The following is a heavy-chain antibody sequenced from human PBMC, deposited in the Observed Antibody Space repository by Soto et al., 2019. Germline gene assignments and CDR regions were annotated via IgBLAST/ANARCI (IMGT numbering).Heavy chain of an antibody. CDR2: ISSTTHYI. CDR3: ARESEDLTSNFDY. J-gene: IGHJ4*02. Sequence: PGGSLRLSCAASGFTFTRYSMNWVRQAPGKGLEWVSSISSTTHYIYYADSMRGRFTISRDNAKNAVYLEMNSLRAEDTAVYYCARESEDLTSNFDYWGQGTMVTVYS. CDR1: GFTFTRYS. V-gene: IGHV3-21*06.